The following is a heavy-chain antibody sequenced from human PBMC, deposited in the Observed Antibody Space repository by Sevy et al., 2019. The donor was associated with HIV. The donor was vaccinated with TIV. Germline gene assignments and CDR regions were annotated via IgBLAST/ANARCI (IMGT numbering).Heavy chain of an antibody. CDR1: GFPFNDHA. J-gene: IGHJ6*02. Sequence: GGSLRLSCAASGFPFNDHAMHWVRQVPGKGLEWVSGISWNSRNIGYADSVKGRFTISRDNARNFVYLEMNSLRPEDTAVYYCATSGGVTDYGMDVWGQGTTVTVSS. D-gene: IGHD3-16*01. CDR2: ISWNSRNI. CDR3: ATSGGVTDYGMDV. V-gene: IGHV3-9*01.